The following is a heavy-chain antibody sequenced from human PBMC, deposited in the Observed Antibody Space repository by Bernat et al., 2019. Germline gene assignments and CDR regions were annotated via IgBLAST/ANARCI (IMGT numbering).Heavy chain of an antibody. CDR2: VSPNSGNT. CDR1: EYTFTSYD. V-gene: IGHV1-8*01. Sequence: QVQLVQSGAEVKTPGASVKVSCKASEYTFTSYDFNWVRQPTGQGLEWMGWVSPNSGNTGYAQKFQGRVTMTRDTSISTVYMELRSLRSEDTAVYYCARSPTNWGVDYWGQGTLVTVSS. CDR3: ARSPTNWGVDY. D-gene: IGHD7-27*01. J-gene: IGHJ4*02.